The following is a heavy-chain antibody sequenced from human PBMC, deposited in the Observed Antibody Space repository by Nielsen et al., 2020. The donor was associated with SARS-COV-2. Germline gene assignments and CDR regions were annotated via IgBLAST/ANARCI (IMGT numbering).Heavy chain of an antibody. Sequence: GGSLRLSFAVSGFTFSVSALHWFRQAPGKGLEWVGRIRSEANDYATAYAASVKGRFTISRDDSRNTTYLQLYRLKTEDTAVYFCTRGLSDFWGQGTLVTVSS. CDR3: TRGLSDF. D-gene: IGHD2-2*01. J-gene: IGHJ4*02. CDR1: GFTFSVSA. V-gene: IGHV3-73*01. CDR2: IRSEANDYAT.